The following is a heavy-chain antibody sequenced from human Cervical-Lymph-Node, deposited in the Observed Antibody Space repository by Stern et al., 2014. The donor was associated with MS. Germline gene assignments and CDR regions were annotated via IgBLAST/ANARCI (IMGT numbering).Heavy chain of an antibody. CDR2: VYYSERT. CDR1: GVTISSYY. CDR3: AREEDSSGGGYYYGLDV. J-gene: IGHJ6*02. V-gene: IGHV4-59*01. D-gene: IGHD3-22*01. Sequence: QVQLQESGPGLEKPSATLSLTCTVSGVTISSYYWTWMRQPPGKGLEWIGYVYYSERTSYNPSLKSRVTISVDTSKNQFSLKLSSVSAADTAVYYCAREEDSSGGGYYYGLDVWGQGTTVTVSS.